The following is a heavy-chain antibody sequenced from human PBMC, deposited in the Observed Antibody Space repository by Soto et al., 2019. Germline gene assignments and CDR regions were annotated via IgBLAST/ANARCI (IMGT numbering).Heavy chain of an antibody. CDR2: IDPIYSYT. D-gene: IGHD6-19*01. J-gene: IGHJ6*02. V-gene: IGHV5-10-1*01. Sequence: PGESLKISCKGSGYSFTSYWIIWVRQMPVKGLEFMGSIDPIYSYTNYSPSFQGHVTISSYNSISTSYLQLISLKASYTAMYYFSRHDFEGIAVPGKGMDVWGRGNTVTV. CDR1: GYSFTSYW. CDR3: SRHDFEGIAVPGKGMDV.